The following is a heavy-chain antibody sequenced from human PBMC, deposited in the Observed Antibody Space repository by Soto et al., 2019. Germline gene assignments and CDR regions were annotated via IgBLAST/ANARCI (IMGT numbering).Heavy chain of an antibody. CDR2: IWYDGSNI. CDR3: ARDREQWLVGYYFDY. Sequence: QVQLVESGGGVVQPGRSLRLSCAASGFTFSRYGMHWVRQAPGRGLEWVAVIWYDGSNIYYADSVKGRFTISSDNSKDTLDLQMNSLRAEDTAVYYCARDREQWLVGYYFDYWVQGTLVTVSS. J-gene: IGHJ4*02. V-gene: IGHV3-33*01. CDR1: GFTFSRYG. D-gene: IGHD6-19*01.